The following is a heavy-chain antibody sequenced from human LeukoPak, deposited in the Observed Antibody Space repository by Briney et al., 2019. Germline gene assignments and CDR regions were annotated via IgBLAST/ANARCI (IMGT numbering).Heavy chain of an antibody. CDR2: IIPILGIA. CDR1: GGTFSSYA. D-gene: IGHD6-13*01. Sequence: GASVKVSCKASGGTFSSYAISWVRQAPGQGLEWMGRIIPILGIANYAQKFQGRDTITADKSTSTAYMELSSLRSEDTAVYYCASGDSSSWYLYYYGMDVWGQGTTVTVSS. J-gene: IGHJ6*02. CDR3: ASGDSSSWYLYYYGMDV. V-gene: IGHV1-69*04.